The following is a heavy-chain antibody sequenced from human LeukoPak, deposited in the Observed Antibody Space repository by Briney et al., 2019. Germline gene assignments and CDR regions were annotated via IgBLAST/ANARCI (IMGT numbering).Heavy chain of an antibody. J-gene: IGHJ4*02. CDR3: AREIPPDI. D-gene: IGHD2-15*01. V-gene: IGHV3-23*01. CDR2: ISGSGDST. CDR1: GFSFSSCA. Sequence: PGGSLRLSCAASGFSFSSCAMSWVRQAPGKGLEWVSGISGSGDSTDYADSVKGRFTISRDKAKNSLYLQMNSLRDEDTAVYYCAREIPPDIWGQGTPVTVSS.